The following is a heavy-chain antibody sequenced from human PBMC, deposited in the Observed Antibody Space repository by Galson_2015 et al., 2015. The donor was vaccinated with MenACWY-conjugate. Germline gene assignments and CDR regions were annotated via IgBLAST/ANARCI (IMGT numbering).Heavy chain of an antibody. Sequence: SLRLSCAASGFTFSNYWMTWVRQAPGKGLEWVSTISGVIGTTYQADSVKGRFPISSDDSKNTLYLQMTNLRAEDTALYICAKADKQTCYGATCYYFDSWGQGTLVTVSS. CDR2: ISGVIGTT. CDR3: AKADKQTCYGATCYYFDS. D-gene: IGHD4/OR15-4a*01. J-gene: IGHJ4*02. V-gene: IGHV3-23*01. CDR1: GFTFSNYW.